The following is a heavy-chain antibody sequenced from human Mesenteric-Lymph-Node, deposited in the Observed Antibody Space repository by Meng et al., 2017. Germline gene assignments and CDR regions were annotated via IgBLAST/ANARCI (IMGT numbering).Heavy chain of an antibody. Sequence: QVHLQESGPGLWKPSGTLSLTCGVSGVSISSNIRWTWVRQPPGKGLEWIGDIDDSGSTNYNPSLNSRISISLDKSKNHFSLKVNSVTAADTAVYYCARGKQDAWELLAYWGQGALVTVSS. V-gene: IGHV4-4*02. J-gene: IGHJ4*02. CDR2: IDDSGST. D-gene: IGHD1-26*01. CDR3: ARGKQDAWELLAY. CDR1: GVSISSNIR.